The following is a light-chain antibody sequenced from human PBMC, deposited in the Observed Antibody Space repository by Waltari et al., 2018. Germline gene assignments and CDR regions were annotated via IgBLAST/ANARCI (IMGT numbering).Light chain of an antibody. CDR3: SSYAGSNTPYV. Sequence: QSALTQPPSASGSPGQSVTISCTGTSSDVGVYNYVSRYQQHPGKAPKLMIYEVSKRPSGVPDRFSGSKSGNTASLTVSGLQAEDEADYYCSSYAGSNTPYVFGTGTKVTVL. CDR1: SSDVGVYNY. J-gene: IGLJ1*01. V-gene: IGLV2-8*01. CDR2: EVS.